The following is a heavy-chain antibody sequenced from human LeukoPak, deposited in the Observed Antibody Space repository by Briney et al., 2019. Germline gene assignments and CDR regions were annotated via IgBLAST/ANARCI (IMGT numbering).Heavy chain of an antibody. Sequence: GGSLRLSCAASGFTFSSYAIHWVRQAPGKGLEWVAVISYDGSNKYYADSVKGRFTISRDNSKNTLYLQMNSLRAEDTAVYYCARDSQNQFGDLLGGPFDYWGPGTLVTVSS. V-gene: IGHV3-30*04. J-gene: IGHJ4*02. CDR1: GFTFSSYA. CDR2: ISYDGSNK. D-gene: IGHD3-10*01. CDR3: ARDSQNQFGDLLGGPFDY.